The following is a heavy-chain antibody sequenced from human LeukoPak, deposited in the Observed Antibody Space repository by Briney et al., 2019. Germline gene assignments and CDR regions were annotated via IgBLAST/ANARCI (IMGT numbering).Heavy chain of an antibody. CDR3: AKPRDSGGSWGYDN. V-gene: IGHV3-23*01. D-gene: IGHD2-15*01. J-gene: IGHJ4*02. CDR2: ISGSGGST. Sequence: GGSLRLSCAASGFTFNIYVMSWVRQAPGKGLEWISGISGSGGSTDYADSVKGRFTISRDNSKNTLYLQMNSLRAEDSAVYYCAKPRDSGGSWGYDNWGQGTLVTVSS. CDR1: GFTFNIYV.